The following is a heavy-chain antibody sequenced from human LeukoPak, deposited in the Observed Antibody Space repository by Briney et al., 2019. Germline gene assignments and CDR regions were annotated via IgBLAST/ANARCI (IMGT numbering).Heavy chain of an antibody. J-gene: IGHJ5*02. V-gene: IGHV4-34*01. D-gene: IGHD3-9*01. CDR1: GGSFSGYY. CDR3: AREGVLRYFVWLLIPLFDP. Sequence: SETLSLTCAVYGGSFSGYYWSWIRQPPGKGLEWIGEINHSGRTNYNPSLKSGGTISVDKCKNQLYLKLRYVPAAGTAVYYCAREGVLRYFVWLLIPLFDPCGQGTLVTVSS. CDR2: INHSGRT.